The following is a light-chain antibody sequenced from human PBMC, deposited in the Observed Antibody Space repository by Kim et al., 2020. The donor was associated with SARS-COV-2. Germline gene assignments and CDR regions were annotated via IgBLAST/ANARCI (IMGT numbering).Light chain of an antibody. CDR2: EVS. CDR1: SSDVGDYNY. CDR3: SSYAGSNNLV. V-gene: IGLV2-8*01. J-gene: IGLJ2*01. Sequence: GPSISISCTGTSSDVGDYNYVSWSQHHPGKAPKLMIYEVSKRPSGVPDRFSGSKSGNTASLTVSGLQAEDEADYYCSSYAGSNNLVFGGGTQLTVL.